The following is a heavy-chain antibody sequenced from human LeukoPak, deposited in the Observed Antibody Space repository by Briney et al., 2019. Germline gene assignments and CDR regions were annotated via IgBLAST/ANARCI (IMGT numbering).Heavy chain of an antibody. D-gene: IGHD3-10*01. V-gene: IGHV3-30*03. CDR3: ARDGGLGLNWFDP. J-gene: IGHJ5*02. CDR1: GFTFRSYS. Sequence: GGSLRLSCAASGFTFRSYSMNWVRQAPGKGLEWVAVISYDGSNKYYADSVKGRFTIPRDNSKNTLYLQMNSLRAEDTAVYYCARDGGLGLNWFDPWGQGTLVTVSS. CDR2: ISYDGSNK.